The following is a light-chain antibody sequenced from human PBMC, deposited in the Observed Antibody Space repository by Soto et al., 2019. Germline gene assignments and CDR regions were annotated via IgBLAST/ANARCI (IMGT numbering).Light chain of an antibody. CDR1: SSDVGGYNY. CDR2: EVS. V-gene: IGLV2-8*01. J-gene: IGLJ2*01. CDR3: SSYAGSYNHVV. Sequence: QSALTQPPSASGSPGQSVTISCTGTSSDVGGYNYVSWYQQHPGKAPKLMIFEVSKWPSGVPDRFSGSKSGNTASLTVSGLQAEDEAGYYCSSYAGSYNHVVFGGGTKLTVL.